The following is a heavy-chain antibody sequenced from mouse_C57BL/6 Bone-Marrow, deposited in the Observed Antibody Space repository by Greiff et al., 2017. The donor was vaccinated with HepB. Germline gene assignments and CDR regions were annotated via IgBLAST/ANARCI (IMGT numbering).Heavy chain of an antibody. D-gene: IGHD3-2*02. V-gene: IGHV7-3*01. CDR1: GFTFTDYY. J-gene: IGHJ2*01. CDR3: ARYCSGYPYYFDY. CDR2: IRNKANGYTT. Sequence: EVMLVESGGGLVQPGGSLSLSCAASGFTFTDYYMSWVRQPPGKALEWLGFIRNKANGYTTEYSASVKGRFTISRDNSQSILYLQMNALRAEDSATYYCARYCSGYPYYFDYWGQGTTLTVSS.